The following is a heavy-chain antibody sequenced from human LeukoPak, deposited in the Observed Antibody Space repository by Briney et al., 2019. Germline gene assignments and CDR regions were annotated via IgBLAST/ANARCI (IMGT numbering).Heavy chain of an antibody. CDR2: IYYSGNT. CDR3: ARHRGYSGYDLEYFDY. J-gene: IGHJ4*02. CDR1: GGSISSSSYY. Sequence: SETLSLTCTVSGGSISSSSYYWGWIRQPPGKGLEWIGSIYYSGNTYYNPSLKSRVTISVDTSKNQFSLKLSSVTAADTAVYYCARHRGYSGYDLEYFDYWGQGTLVTVSS. V-gene: IGHV4-39*01. D-gene: IGHD5-12*01.